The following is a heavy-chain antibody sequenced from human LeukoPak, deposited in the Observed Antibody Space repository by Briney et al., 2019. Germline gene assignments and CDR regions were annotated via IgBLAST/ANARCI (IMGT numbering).Heavy chain of an antibody. J-gene: IGHJ4*02. Sequence: SETLSLTCAVYGGSFSGYYWSWIRQPPGKGLEWIGYIYYSGSTNYNPSLKSRVTISVDTSKNQFSLKLSSVTAADTAVYYCARAHYSYCSGGSCYSGYYFDYWGQGTLVTVSS. CDR1: GGSFSGYY. CDR3: ARAHYSYCSGGSCYSGYYFDY. CDR2: IYYSGST. D-gene: IGHD2-15*01. V-gene: IGHV4-59*08.